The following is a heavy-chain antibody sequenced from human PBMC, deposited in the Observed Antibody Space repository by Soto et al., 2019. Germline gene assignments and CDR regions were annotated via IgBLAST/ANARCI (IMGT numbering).Heavy chain of an antibody. CDR1: EGTFRRYA. V-gene: IGHV1-69*12. D-gene: IGHD4-17*01. Sequence: QVQLVQSGAEVKKPGSSWKASGKAPEGTFRRYAISWVRQSPGQGLEWMGGIIPIFGTANYAQKFQGRVTITADESTSTAYMELSSLRSEDTAVYYCARGYGDFFDYWGQGTLVTVSS. CDR3: ARGYGDFFDY. J-gene: IGHJ4*02. CDR2: IIPIFGTA.